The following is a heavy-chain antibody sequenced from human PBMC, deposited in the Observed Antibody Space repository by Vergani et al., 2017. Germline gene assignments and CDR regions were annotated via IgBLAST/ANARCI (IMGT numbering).Heavy chain of an antibody. D-gene: IGHD6-19*01. CDR3: AKVGRSEVAGTFGAFDI. CDR2: LSASDRRT. J-gene: IGHJ3*02. V-gene: IGHV3-23*01. CDR1: GFTFIMHA. Sequence: EVQLLESVGDLVQPGGSLRLSCAASGFTFIMHAMSWVRQAPGKGLEWVSTLSASDRRTHYADSVKGRFTISRDISKNTLFLHMNSLRAEDTSVYYCAKVGRSEVAGTFGAFDIWGQGTMVTVSS.